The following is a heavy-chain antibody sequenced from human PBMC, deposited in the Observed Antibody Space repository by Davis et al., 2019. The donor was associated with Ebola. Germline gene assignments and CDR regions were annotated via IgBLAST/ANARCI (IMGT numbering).Heavy chain of an antibody. CDR3: IGGSSSFDY. Sequence: MPSETLSLTCTVSGGSISSYYWSWIRQSPGKGLEWIGSVSYSGGMYTTSMYYNASLKSRVTISADASKNQFSLKLSSVTAADTAVYYCIGGSSSFDYWGQGTLVTVSS. J-gene: IGHJ4*02. V-gene: IGHV4-59*05. D-gene: IGHD6-6*01. CDR1: GGSISSYY. CDR2: VSYSGGMYTTSM.